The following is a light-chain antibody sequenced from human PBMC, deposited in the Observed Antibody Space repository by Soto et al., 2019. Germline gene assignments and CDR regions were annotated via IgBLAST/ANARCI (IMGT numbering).Light chain of an antibody. CDR2: GAS. V-gene: IGKV3-15*01. J-gene: IGKJ5*01. CDR1: QSVSSN. Sequence: EIVMTQSPATLSVSPGERATLSCRASQSVSSNLAWYQQKPGQAPRHLIYGASTRATGIPARFSGGGSETELNLTISSLQSEDFAVYYCQQYNNWPSITFGQGTRLEIK. CDR3: QQYNNWPSIT.